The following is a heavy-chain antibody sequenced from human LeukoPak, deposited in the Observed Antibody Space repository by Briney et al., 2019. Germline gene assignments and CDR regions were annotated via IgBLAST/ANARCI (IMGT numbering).Heavy chain of an antibody. CDR2: ISASGGST. Sequence: GGSLRLSCAASGFPFSSYVMSWVRQAPGKGLEWVSAISASGGSTYYANSVKGRFTISRDNSKNTLNLQMSSLRAEDTAVYYCANMAAAGAAIFWGQGTLVTVSS. CDR1: GFPFSSYV. D-gene: IGHD6-13*01. V-gene: IGHV3-23*01. J-gene: IGHJ4*02. CDR3: ANMAAAGAAIF.